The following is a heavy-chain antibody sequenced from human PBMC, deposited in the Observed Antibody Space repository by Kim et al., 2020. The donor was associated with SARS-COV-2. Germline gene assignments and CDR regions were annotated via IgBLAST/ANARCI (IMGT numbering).Heavy chain of an antibody. CDR2: ISDSGSVK. CDR1: GFIFSDHY. Sequence: GGTLRLSCAASGFIFSDHYMSWVRQSPGRGLEWVSQISDSGSVKRYTESVKGRFTISRDNARNSLFLSMDSLRVDDTAIYYCVTLIYARVREDYYFDSWGQGTPVTVSS. J-gene: IGHJ4*02. V-gene: IGHV3-11*01. CDR3: VTLIYARVREDYYFDS. D-gene: IGHD2-8*01.